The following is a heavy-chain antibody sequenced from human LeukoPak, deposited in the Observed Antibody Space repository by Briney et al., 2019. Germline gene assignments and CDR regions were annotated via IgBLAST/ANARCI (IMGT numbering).Heavy chain of an antibody. Sequence: PGGSLRLSCAASGFTFSSYAMHWVRQAPGKGLEWLAVISYDGSNKYYADSVKGRFTISRDNSKNTLYLQMNSLRAEDTAVYYCARVPMIVVWFHDAFDIWGQGTMVTVSS. V-gene: IGHV3-30-3*01. CDR2: ISYDGSNK. J-gene: IGHJ3*02. CDR3: ARVPMIVVWFHDAFDI. D-gene: IGHD3-22*01. CDR1: GFTFSSYA.